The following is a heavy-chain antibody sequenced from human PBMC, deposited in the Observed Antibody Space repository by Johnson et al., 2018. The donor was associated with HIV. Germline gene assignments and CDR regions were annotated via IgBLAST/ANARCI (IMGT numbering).Heavy chain of an antibody. CDR2: ISYDGSYK. J-gene: IGHJ3*02. CDR1: GFTFSSYG. Sequence: QEQLVESGGGVVQPGRSLRLSCAASGFTFSSYGMHWVRQAPGKGLEWVAVISYDGSYKYYADSVKGRFTISRDNSKNTLYLQMNSLRAEDTAVYYCANLNDYGDYWGPDAFDIWGQGTMVSVSS. CDR3: ANLNDYGDYWGPDAFDI. D-gene: IGHD4-17*01. V-gene: IGHV3-30*18.